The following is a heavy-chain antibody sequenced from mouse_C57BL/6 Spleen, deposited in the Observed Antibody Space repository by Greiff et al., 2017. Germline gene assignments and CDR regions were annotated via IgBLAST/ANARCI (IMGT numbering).Heavy chain of an antibody. V-gene: IGHV1-19*01. CDR1: GYTFTDYY. J-gene: IGHJ2*01. D-gene: IGHD2-12*01. CDR3: ARDYYIYGY. Sequence: EVQLQQSGPVLVKPGASVKMSCKASGYTFTDYYMNWVKQSHGKSLEWIGVINPYNGGTSYNQKFKGKATLTVDKSSSTAYMGLNSLTSEDSAVYYCARDYYIYGYWGQGTTLTVSS. CDR2: INPYNGGT.